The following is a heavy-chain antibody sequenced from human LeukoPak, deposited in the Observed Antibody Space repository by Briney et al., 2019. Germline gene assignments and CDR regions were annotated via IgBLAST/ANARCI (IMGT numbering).Heavy chain of an antibody. Sequence: GGSLRLSCAASGFTFDDYAMHWVRQAPGKGLEWVSGISWNSGSIGYADSVKGRFTISRDNAKNSLYLQMNSLRAEDTALYYCAKAATAAAGILGNVYYYYMDVWGKGTTVTISS. CDR3: AKAATAAAGILGNVYYYYMDV. V-gene: IGHV3-9*01. CDR2: ISWNSGSI. CDR1: GFTFDDYA. D-gene: IGHD6-13*01. J-gene: IGHJ6*03.